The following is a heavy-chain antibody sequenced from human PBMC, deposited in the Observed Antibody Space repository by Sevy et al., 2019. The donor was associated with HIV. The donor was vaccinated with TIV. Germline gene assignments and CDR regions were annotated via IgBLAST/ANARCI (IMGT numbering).Heavy chain of an antibody. CDR2: ISSSGSTI. D-gene: IGHD6-6*01. V-gene: IGHV3-11*04. J-gene: IGHJ6*02. CDR1: GFTFSDYY. CDR3: APQPLYTSASYYYGMGV. Sequence: GGSLRLSCAASGFTFSDYYMSWIRRAPGKGLEWVSYISSSGSTIYYADSVKGRFTISRDNAKNSLYLQMNSLRAEDTAVYYCAPQPLYTSASYYYGMGVWGQGTTVTVSS.